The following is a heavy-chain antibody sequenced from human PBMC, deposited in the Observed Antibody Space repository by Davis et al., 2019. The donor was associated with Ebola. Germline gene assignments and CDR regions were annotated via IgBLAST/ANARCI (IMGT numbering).Heavy chain of an antibody. Sequence: PGGSLRLSCAASGFTVSSNYMSWVRQAPGKGLEWVSVIYSGGSTYYSDSVKGRFTISRDNSKNTLYLQMNSLRAEDTAVYYCAKEILWFGELLGFDYWGQGTLVTVSS. V-gene: IGHV3-53*05. CDR3: AKEILWFGELLGFDY. CDR2: IYSGGST. J-gene: IGHJ4*02. CDR1: GFTVSSNY. D-gene: IGHD3-10*01.